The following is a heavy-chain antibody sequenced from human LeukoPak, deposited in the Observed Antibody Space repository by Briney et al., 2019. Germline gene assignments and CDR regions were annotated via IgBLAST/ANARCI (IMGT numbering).Heavy chain of an antibody. Sequence: ASVKVSCKASGYTFTGYYMHWVRQAPGQGLEWMGWINPNSGGTNYAQKFQGRVTMTRDTSISTAYMELSRLRSDDTAVYYCAKDGSGRGNWFDPWGQGTLVTVSS. CDR3: AKDGSGRGNWFDP. J-gene: IGHJ5*02. CDR2: INPNSGGT. D-gene: IGHD3-10*01. V-gene: IGHV1-2*02. CDR1: GYTFTGYY.